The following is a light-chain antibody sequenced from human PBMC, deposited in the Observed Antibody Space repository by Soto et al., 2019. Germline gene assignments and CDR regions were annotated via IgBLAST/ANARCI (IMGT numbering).Light chain of an antibody. CDR3: AAWDDSLNAYV. CDR1: SSNIGSNT. Sequence: QSVLTQPPSASGTPGERGTISCSGSSSNIGSNTVNWYQQLLGTAPKLLIYSNNQRPSGVPDRFSGSKSGTSASLAISGLQSEDEADYYCAAWDDSLNAYVFGTGTKVTVL. CDR2: SNN. J-gene: IGLJ1*01. V-gene: IGLV1-44*01.